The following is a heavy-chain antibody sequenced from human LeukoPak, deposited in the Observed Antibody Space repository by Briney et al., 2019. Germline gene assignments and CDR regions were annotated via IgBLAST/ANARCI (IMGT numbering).Heavy chain of an antibody. Sequence: ASVKVSCKASGYTFTSYYMHWVRQAPGQGLEWMGIINPSGGSTSYAQKFQGRVTMTRDMSTSTVYMELSSLRSEDTAVYYCARDRWSSSWYQGSYYYYYYMDVWGKGTTVTVSS. CDR2: INPSGGST. CDR1: GYTFTSYY. D-gene: IGHD6-13*01. V-gene: IGHV1-46*01. J-gene: IGHJ6*03. CDR3: ARDRWSSSWYQGSYYYYYYMDV.